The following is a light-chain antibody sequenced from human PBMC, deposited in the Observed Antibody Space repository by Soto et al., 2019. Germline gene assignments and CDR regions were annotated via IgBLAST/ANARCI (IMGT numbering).Light chain of an antibody. CDR3: QQYDNVPRLT. Sequence: DIEMADSPSTLSTSVGDIVTVPCRASQSITSWLAWYQQKPGKAPKILIFDASNLETGVPSRFSGSGSGTDFSFTISGLQPEDIATYYCQQYDNVPRLTFGGGIKV. CDR1: QSITSW. J-gene: IGKJ4*01. CDR2: DAS. V-gene: IGKV1-33*01.